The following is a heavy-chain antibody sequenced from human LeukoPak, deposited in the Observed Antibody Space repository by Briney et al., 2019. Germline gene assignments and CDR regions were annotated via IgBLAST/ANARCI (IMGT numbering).Heavy chain of an antibody. CDR2: ISGYNGNT. V-gene: IGHV1-18*01. CDR3: ARDRMDTGTYFDY. J-gene: IGHJ4*02. Sequence: ASVKVSCKASGYTFTSYGISWVRQAPGQGLEWMGWISGYNGNTNYAQKFQGRVTMTTDTSTSTAYMELRSLRSDDTAMYYCARDRMDTGTYFDYWGQGTLVTVSS. CDR1: GYTFTSYG. D-gene: IGHD5-18*01.